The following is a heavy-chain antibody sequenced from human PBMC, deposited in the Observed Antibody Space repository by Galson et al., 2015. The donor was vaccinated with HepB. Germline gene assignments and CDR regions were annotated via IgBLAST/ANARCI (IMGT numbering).Heavy chain of an antibody. V-gene: IGHV3-23*01. J-gene: IGHJ1*01. CDR2: MSDNGDNT. Sequence: SLRLSCAASGFTFSSYAIMWVRPAPGKGLEWVSGMSDNGDNTFYADSVKGRFTISRDISKNTVYLQMHSLRVQDTAVYYCATRSGASGWYSYFQHWGQGTLVTVSS. D-gene: IGHD6-19*01. CDR3: ATRSGASGWYSYFQH. CDR1: GFTFSSYA.